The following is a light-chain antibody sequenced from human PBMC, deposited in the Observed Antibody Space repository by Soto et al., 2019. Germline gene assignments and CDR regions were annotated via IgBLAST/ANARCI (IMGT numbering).Light chain of an antibody. CDR1: NIGSKS. CDR3: QLWDSRRDHPVV. CDR2: DDS. Sequence: LTQPPSVSVAPGQTARITCGGNNIGSKSVHWYQQKPGQAPVLVVYDDSDRPSGIPERFSGSNSGNTATLTISGVEAGDEADYHCQLWDSRRDHPVVFGGGTKVTVL. J-gene: IGLJ2*01. V-gene: IGLV3-21*02.